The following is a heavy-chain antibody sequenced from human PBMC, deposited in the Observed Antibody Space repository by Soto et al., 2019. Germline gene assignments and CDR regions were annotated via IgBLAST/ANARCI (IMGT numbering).Heavy chain of an antibody. J-gene: IGHJ6*03. CDR1: GDSVSSNSAA. CDR3: AGTTSHQWYYMDV. V-gene: IGHV6-1*01. Sequence: SQTLSLTCVISGDSVSSNSAAWDWIRLSPSRGLEWLARTYYRSRWYNDYAVSVRSRITVNPDTSKNQFSLQLTSVTPEDTAVYYCAGTTSHQWYYMDVWGKGTTVTVSS. CDR2: TYYRSRWYN. D-gene: IGHD1-7*01.